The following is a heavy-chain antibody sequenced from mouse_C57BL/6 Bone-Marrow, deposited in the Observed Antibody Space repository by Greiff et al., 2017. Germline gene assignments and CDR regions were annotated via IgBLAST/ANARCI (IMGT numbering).Heavy chain of an antibody. CDR2: LWGGGST. V-gene: IGHV2-2*01. D-gene: IGHD1-1*01. CDR3: ARRDYYGSSSFAD. CDR1: GFSLTSYG. Sequence: VQLQQSGPGLVQPSQSLSITCTVSGFSLTSYGVHWVRQSPGKGLEWLGVLWGGGSTDYNAAFISRLSISKDHSKSPVFFKVNSLQADDTVRYYGARRDYYGSSSFADWGQGIGVTV. J-gene: IGHJ3*01.